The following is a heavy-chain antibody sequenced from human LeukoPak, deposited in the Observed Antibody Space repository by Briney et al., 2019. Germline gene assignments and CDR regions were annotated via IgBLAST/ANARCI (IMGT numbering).Heavy chain of an antibody. CDR3: AKVGDSSGYYYFFDY. CDR1: GFTFSDYY. Sequence: GGSLRLSCAASGFTFSDYYMSWVRQAPGKGLEWVSVISGSGGSTYYADSVKGRFTISRDNSKNTLYLQMNSLRAEDTAVYYCAKVGDSSGYYYFFDYWGQGTLVTVSS. D-gene: IGHD3-22*01. CDR2: ISGSGGST. V-gene: IGHV3-23*01. J-gene: IGHJ4*02.